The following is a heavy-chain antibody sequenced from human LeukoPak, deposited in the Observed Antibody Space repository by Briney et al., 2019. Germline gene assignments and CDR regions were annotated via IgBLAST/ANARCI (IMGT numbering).Heavy chain of an antibody. Sequence: PSETLSLTCTVSGGSISSYYWSWIRQPPGKGLEWNGYIYYSGSTNYNPSLKSRVTISVDTSKNQFSLKLSSVTAADTAVYYCARSGYSSSWYWFDPWGQGTLVTVSS. CDR1: GGSISSYY. J-gene: IGHJ5*02. CDR2: IYYSGST. D-gene: IGHD6-13*01. V-gene: IGHV4-59*08. CDR3: ARSGYSSSWYWFDP.